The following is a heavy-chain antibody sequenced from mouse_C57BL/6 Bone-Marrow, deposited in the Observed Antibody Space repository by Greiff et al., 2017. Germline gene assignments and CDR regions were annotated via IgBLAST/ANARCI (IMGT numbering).Heavy chain of an antibody. CDR2: IYPGGGYI. Sequence: QVQLQQSGAELVRPGTSVKMSCKASGYTFTNYWIGWAKQRPGHGLEWIGDIYPGGGYINHNEKFNGTATLTADKSSSTAYMQFSSLTSEDSAIYYCARGLRRGSFGYWGQGTTLTVSS. D-gene: IGHD2-4*01. CDR1: GYTFTNYW. CDR3: ARGLRRGSFGY. J-gene: IGHJ2*01. V-gene: IGHV1-63*01.